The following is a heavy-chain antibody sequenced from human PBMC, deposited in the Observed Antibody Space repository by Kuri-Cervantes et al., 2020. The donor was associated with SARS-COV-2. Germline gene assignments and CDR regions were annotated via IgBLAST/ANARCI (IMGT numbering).Heavy chain of an antibody. Sequence: GSLRLSCTVSGGSISTYYWTWIRQPPGKGLEWIGYIYDSGRNDYNPWRNNYNPSLKSRVTISVDTSKSQFSLRLTSVTAADTAVYYCARVEGAAAGTPSGNFDYWGQGTLVTVSS. CDR3: ARVEGAAAGTPSGNFDY. CDR2: IYDSGRN. CDR1: GGSISTYY. D-gene: IGHD6-13*01. J-gene: IGHJ4*02. V-gene: IGHV4-59*01.